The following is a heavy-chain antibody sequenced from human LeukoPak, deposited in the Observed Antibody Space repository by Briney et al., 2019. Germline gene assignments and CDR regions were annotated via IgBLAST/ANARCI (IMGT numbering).Heavy chain of an antibody. J-gene: IGHJ4*02. Sequence: PGGSLRLSCAASGFTFSSYGMHWVRQAPGKGLEWVAFIRYDGSNKYYADSVKGRFTISRDNSKNTLYLQMNSLRAEDTAVYYCAKDLEVTIFGVVPSADYWGQGTLVTVSS. CDR1: GFTFSSYG. D-gene: IGHD3-3*01. CDR2: IRYDGSNK. V-gene: IGHV3-30*02. CDR3: AKDLEVTIFGVVPSADY.